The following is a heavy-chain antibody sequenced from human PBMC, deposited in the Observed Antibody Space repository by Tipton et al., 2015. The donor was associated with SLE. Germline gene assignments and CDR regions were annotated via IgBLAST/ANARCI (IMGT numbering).Heavy chain of an antibody. CDR2: ISYDGSNK. D-gene: IGHD2-15*01. CDR3: ARWGSGRY. V-gene: IGHV3-30*04. CDR1: GFTFSSYA. J-gene: IGHJ4*02. Sequence: SLRLSCAASGFTFSSYAMHWVRQAPGKGLEWVAVISYDGSNKYYADSVKGRFTISRDNSKNTLYLQMNSLRAEDTAVYYCARWGSGRYWGQGTLVTVSS.